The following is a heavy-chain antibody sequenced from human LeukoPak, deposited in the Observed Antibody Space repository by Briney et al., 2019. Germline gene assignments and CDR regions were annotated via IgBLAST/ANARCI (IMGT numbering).Heavy chain of an antibody. J-gene: IGHJ4*02. D-gene: IGHD3-10*01. Sequence: PSETLSLTCTVSGGSISSYYWSWIRQPAAKGLEWIGRIYTSGSTNYNPSLKSRVTMSVDTSKNQFSLKLSSVTAADTAVYYCARVGSGSYWGYFDYWGQGTLVTVSS. V-gene: IGHV4-4*07. CDR1: GGSISSYY. CDR3: ARVGSGSYWGYFDY. CDR2: IYTSGST.